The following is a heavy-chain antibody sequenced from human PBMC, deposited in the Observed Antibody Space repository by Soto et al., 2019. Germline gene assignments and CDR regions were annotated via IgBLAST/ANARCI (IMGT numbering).Heavy chain of an antibody. V-gene: IGHV4-59*01. Sequence: SETLSLTCTVSGGSISSYYWSWIRQPPGKGLEWIGYIYYSGSTNYNPSLKSRVTISVDTSKNQFSLKLSSVTAADTAVYYCARGVGSYGDSYYFDYWGQGTLVTVSS. CDR1: GGSISSYY. J-gene: IGHJ4*02. CDR3: ARGVGSYGDSYYFDY. D-gene: IGHD4-17*01. CDR2: IYYSGST.